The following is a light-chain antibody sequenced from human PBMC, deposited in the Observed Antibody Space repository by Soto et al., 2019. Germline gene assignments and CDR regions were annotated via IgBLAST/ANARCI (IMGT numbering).Light chain of an antibody. CDR1: QSVSSK. J-gene: IGKJ5*01. Sequence: EIVITQSPSTLSVSPGERATLSCRASQSVSSKLAWYQQKPGQAPRLLLYGASTRATGIPARFSGSGCGTEFTLTISSLQSEDFAVYDCQQYNNWPPITFGQGTRLEIK. CDR2: GAS. CDR3: QQYNNWPPIT. V-gene: IGKV3-15*01.